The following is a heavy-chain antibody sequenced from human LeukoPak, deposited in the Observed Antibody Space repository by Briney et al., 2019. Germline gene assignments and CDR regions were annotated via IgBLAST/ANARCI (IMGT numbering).Heavy chain of an antibody. CDR1: GFTFSSYA. CDR3: AKEPRQYCSRTSCPNWIDA. J-gene: IGHJ5*02. D-gene: IGHD2-2*01. Sequence: GGSLRLSCAGSGFTFSSYAMSWVRQAPGKGLEWVSAISASGLTTYYADSVKGRFSISRDNSKNTLYLQMSSLRADDTAVYYCAKEPRQYCSRTSCPNWIDAWGQGTLVTVSS. CDR2: ISASGLTT. V-gene: IGHV3-23*01.